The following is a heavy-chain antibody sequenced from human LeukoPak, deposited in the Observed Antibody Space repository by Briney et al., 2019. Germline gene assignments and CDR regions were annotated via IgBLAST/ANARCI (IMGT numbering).Heavy chain of an antibody. CDR2: MNPNSGYT. J-gene: IGHJ4*02. Sequence: ASVKVSCKASGYTFTTYDINWVRQATGHGLEWMGWMNPNSGYTGYAQKFQGRVTITRDTSIRTAYMELSSLRSEDTAVYYCARVAGSIDYWGQGTLVTVSS. D-gene: IGHD6-19*01. CDR3: ARVAGSIDY. V-gene: IGHV1-8*03. CDR1: GYTFTTYD.